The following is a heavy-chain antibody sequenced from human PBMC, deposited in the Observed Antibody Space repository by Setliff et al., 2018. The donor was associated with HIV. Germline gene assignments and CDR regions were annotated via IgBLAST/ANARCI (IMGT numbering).Heavy chain of an antibody. Sequence: TLSLTCTVSGDSIISGDYYWSWIRQSPGKGLEWIGHIHYKGNIDYNASLKSRLAISSDTSKNQFSLNLSSVIAADTAIYFCARFTVVVFGAGEPSWFDPWGQGILVTVPQ. V-gene: IGHV4-30-4*08. J-gene: IGHJ5*02. CDR3: ARFTVVVFGAGEPSWFDP. CDR2: IHYKGNI. CDR1: GDSIISGDYY. D-gene: IGHD2-15*01.